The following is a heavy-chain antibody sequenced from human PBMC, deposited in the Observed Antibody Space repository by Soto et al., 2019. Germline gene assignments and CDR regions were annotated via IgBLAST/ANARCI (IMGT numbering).Heavy chain of an antibody. CDR1: GFSLSTRGVG. J-gene: IGHJ4*02. V-gene: IGHV2-5*02. CDR3: AHIPHRTLRGNFDY. Sequence: QITLKESGPTLVKPTQTLTLTCTFSGFSLSTRGVGVGWIRQPPGKALEWLALIYWDDDKRYSPSLKNRITITNDSTKNQVVLTMTNMDPVDTATYYCAHIPHRTLRGNFDYWGQGTLVTVSS. CDR2: IYWDDDK. D-gene: IGHD3-16*01.